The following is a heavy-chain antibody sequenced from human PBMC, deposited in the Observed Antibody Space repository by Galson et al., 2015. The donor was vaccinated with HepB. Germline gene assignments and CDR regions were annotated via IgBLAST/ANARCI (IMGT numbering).Heavy chain of an antibody. Sequence: TLSLTCTVSGGSINSGDYYWSWIRQSPGKGLEWIGYIYYSGITHYNPSLKSRLTISGDASKNQFSLKLSSVTAADTAVYYCARGITETTLDYWGQGTLVTVSS. CDR1: GGSINSGDYY. CDR3: ARGITETTLDY. J-gene: IGHJ4*02. D-gene: IGHD1-7*01. CDR2: IYYSGIT. V-gene: IGHV4-30-4*01.